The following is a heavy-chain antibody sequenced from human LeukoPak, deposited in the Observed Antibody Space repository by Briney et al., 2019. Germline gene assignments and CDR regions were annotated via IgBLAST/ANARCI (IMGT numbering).Heavy chain of an antibody. D-gene: IGHD3-10*01. Sequence: GGSLRLSCAASGFIFGDAWLSWVRQAPGKGPEWVGRIKSKSAGGTTEYAAPVNGRFTISRDDSQNTLYLQMDSLITEDTAVYYCATDWFRDPWGQGTLVTVSS. J-gene: IGHJ5*02. CDR1: GFIFGDAW. CDR3: ATDWFRDP. CDR2: IKSKSAGGTT. V-gene: IGHV3-15*01.